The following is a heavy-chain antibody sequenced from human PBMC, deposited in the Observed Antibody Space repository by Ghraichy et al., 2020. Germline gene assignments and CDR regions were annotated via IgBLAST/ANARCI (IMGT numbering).Heavy chain of an antibody. Sequence: SQTLSLTCAVYGGSFSGYYWSWIRQPPGKGLEWIGEINHSVSTNYNPSLKSRVTISVDTSKNQFSLKLRSVTAADTAVYYCARRPYGSGSYYYYYYGMDVWGRGTTVTVSS. D-gene: IGHD3-10*01. J-gene: IGHJ6*02. V-gene: IGHV4-34*01. CDR3: ARRPYGSGSYYYYYYGMDV. CDR1: GGSFSGYY. CDR2: INHSVST.